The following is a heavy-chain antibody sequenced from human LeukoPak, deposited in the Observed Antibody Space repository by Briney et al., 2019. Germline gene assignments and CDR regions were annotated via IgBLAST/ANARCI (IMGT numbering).Heavy chain of an antibody. D-gene: IGHD5-18*01. J-gene: IGHJ5*02. CDR1: GYTFTGYY. CDR2: INPNSGGT. CDR3: ARDFRAAMVSDWFDP. Sequence: ASVKVSCKASGYTFTGYYMHWVRQAPGQGLEWMGWINPNSGGTNYAQKFQGRVTMTRDTSISTAYMELSRLRADDTAVYYCARDFRAAMVSDWFDPWGQGTLVTVSS. V-gene: IGHV1-2*02.